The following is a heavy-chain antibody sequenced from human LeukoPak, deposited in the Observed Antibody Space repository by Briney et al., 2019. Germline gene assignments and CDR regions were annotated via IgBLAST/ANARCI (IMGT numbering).Heavy chain of an antibody. D-gene: IGHD3-22*01. CDR3: ASYDSSGYRPFDY. V-gene: IGHV1-46*01. CDR2: INPSGGST. CDR1: GYTFTSYY. Sequence: ASVKVSCKASGYTFTSYYMHWVRQAPGQGLEWMGIINPSGGSTSYAQKFQGRVTMTRDTSTSTAYMELSSLRSEDTAVYYCASYDSSGYRPFDYWGQGTLVTVSS. J-gene: IGHJ4*02.